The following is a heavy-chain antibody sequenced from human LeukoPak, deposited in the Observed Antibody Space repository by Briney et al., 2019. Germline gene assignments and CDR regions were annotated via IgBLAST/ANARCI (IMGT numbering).Heavy chain of an antibody. Sequence: SETLSLTCAIYSESFSGYFWSWIRQPPGKGLEWIGEINYSGSTNYNPSLKSRVTISVDTSKNQFSLKLSSVTAADTAVFYCASSTWYSSGPSFWGQGTMVTVSS. CDR1: SESFSGYF. J-gene: IGHJ3*01. CDR2: INYSGST. CDR3: ASSTWYSSGPSF. D-gene: IGHD6-19*01. V-gene: IGHV4-34*01.